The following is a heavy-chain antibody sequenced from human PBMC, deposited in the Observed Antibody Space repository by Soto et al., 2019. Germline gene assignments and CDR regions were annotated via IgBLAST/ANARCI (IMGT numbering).Heavy chain of an antibody. CDR1: GYSFTSYW. V-gene: IGHV5-51*01. CDR2: IYPGDSDT. CDR3: AGGGVRGVITRTRDYYGMDV. J-gene: IGHJ6*02. D-gene: IGHD3-10*01. Sequence: GESLKISCKGSGYSFTSYWIGWVRQMPGKGLEWMGIIYPGDSDTRYSPSFQGQVTISADKSISTAYLQWNSLKASDTAMYYFAGGGVRGVITRTRDYYGMDVWGQGTTVTVSS.